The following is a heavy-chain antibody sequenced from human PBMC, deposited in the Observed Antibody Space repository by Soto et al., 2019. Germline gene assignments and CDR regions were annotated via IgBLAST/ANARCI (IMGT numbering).Heavy chain of an antibody. D-gene: IGHD2-21*02. CDR3: AKIFRYGDPEY. J-gene: IGHJ4*02. CDR2: ISVSGDST. CDR1: GFTFSSYA. V-gene: IGHV3-23*01. Sequence: EVQLLESGGGLVQPGGSLSLSCAASGFTFSSYAMCWVRQAPGKGLEWVSGISVSGDSTYYAGSVKGRVTISRDNSKSTLYLQMNSLRAEDTAVYYCAKIFRYGDPEYWGQGALVTVSS.